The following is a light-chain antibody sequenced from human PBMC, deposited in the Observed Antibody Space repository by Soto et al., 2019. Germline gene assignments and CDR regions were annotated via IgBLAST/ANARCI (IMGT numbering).Light chain of an antibody. V-gene: IGKV3-15*01. CDR1: QSVGSN. CDR3: QQGYTSSIT. Sequence: EIVMTQSPATLSVSPGERATLSCRASQSVGSNLAWYQQKPGQAPRLLIYGASTRATDIPARFSGSGSGTDFTLTINSLQPEDFATYYCQQGYTSSITFGQGTRLEIK. CDR2: GAS. J-gene: IGKJ5*01.